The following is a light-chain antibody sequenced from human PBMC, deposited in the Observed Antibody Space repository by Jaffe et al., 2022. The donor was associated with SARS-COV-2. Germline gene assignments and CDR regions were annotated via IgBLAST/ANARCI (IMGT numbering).Light chain of an antibody. Sequence: DIQMTQSPSSLSASVGDRVTITCRASQSISSFLSWYQQKPGKAPKLLVYAASSLQGGVPSRFSGSGSGTDFTLTISSLQPEDFATYYCQNSYSPLTFGGGTKVEIK. CDR2: AAS. CDR1: QSISSF. CDR3: QNSYSPLT. V-gene: IGKV1-39*01. J-gene: IGKJ4*01.